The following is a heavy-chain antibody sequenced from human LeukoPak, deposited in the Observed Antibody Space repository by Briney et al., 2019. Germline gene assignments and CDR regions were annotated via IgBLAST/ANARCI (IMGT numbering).Heavy chain of an antibody. V-gene: IGHV1-2*02. D-gene: IGHD3-22*01. CDR2: INPNSGDT. Sequence: ASVKVSCKASGYSFTGQYMHWVRQAPGQGLEWMGWINPNSGDTNYAQKFQGRVTMTRDTSISTAYMELTRLTSDDTAVYFCAKDSYVDSGYCSYWGQGTLVTVSS. CDR1: GYSFTGQY. CDR3: AKDSYVDSGYCSY. J-gene: IGHJ4*02.